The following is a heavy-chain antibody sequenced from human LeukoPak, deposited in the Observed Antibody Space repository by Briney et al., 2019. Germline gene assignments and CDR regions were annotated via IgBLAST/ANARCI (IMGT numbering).Heavy chain of an antibody. CDR2: INHSGCT. CDR1: GGSFSGYY. J-gene: IGHJ4*02. V-gene: IGHV4-34*01. Sequence: SETLSLTCAVYGGSFSGYYWSGIRQPPGKGLEWIGEINHSGCTNYNPSLKSRVTISVATSKNQFSLKLSSVTAADTAVYYCARGNTPDYYGSGSYYSYFDYWGQGTLVTVSS. D-gene: IGHD3-10*01. CDR3: ARGNTPDYYGSGSYYSYFDY.